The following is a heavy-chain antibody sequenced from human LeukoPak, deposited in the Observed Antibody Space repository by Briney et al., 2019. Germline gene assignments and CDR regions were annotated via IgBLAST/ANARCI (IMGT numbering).Heavy chain of an antibody. CDR1: GGSITNNLYY. J-gene: IGHJ4*02. CDR3: ARGDWRYGDFDS. V-gene: IGHV4-39*07. Sequence: SETLSLTCTVSGGSITNNLYYWGWVRQSPGKGLEWIASICYIGNTFYNASLRSRVTVSVRTSDNQFSLKLRSMTAADTAIYYCARGDWRYGDFDSWGRGTLVTVSS. CDR2: ICYIGNT. D-gene: IGHD3/OR15-3a*01.